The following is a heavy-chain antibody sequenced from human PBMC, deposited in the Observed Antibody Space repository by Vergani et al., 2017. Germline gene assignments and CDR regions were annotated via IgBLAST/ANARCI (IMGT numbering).Heavy chain of an antibody. CDR3: ARGYSSGWYASMEYFQH. Sequence: EVQLLESGGGLVQPGGSLRLSCAASGFTFSSYAMSWVRQAPGKGLEWVSAISGSGGSTYYADSVKGRFTISRDNSKNTLYLQMNSLRAEDTAVYYCARGYSSGWYASMEYFQHGGQGTLVTVSS. CDR1: GFTFSSYA. V-gene: IGHV3-23*01. D-gene: IGHD6-19*01. J-gene: IGHJ1*01. CDR2: ISGSGGST.